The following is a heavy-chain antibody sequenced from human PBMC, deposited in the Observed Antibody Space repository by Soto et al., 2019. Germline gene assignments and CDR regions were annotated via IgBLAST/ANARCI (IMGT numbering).Heavy chain of an antibody. D-gene: IGHD4-17*01. J-gene: IGHJ4*01. CDR3: AKDHLTTTVTTVGY. Sequence: QVQLVESGGGVVQPGRSLRLSCAASGFTFSNYGMHWVRQAPGKGLEWVAVISYHGSDKYYADSVKGRFTISRDNSKNTLYLQMDSLRAEDTAVYYCAKDHLTTTVTTVGYWGQEPWSPSPQ. V-gene: IGHV3-30*18. CDR2: ISYHGSDK. CDR1: GFTFSNYG.